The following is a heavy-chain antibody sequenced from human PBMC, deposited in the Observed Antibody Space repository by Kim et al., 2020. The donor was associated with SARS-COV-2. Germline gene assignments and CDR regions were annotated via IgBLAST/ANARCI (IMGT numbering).Heavy chain of an antibody. J-gene: IGHJ4*02. V-gene: IGHV4-59*01. Sequence: SLESRVTISVDTSKIQFSLKLSSVTAADTAVYYCARVIVVVPAAKYYFDYWGQGTLVTVSS. CDR3: ARVIVVVPAAKYYFDY. D-gene: IGHD2-2*01.